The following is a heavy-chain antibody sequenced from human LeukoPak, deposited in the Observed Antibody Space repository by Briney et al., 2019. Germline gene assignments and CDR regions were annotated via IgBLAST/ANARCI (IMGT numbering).Heavy chain of an antibody. CDR3: ARVRYSSSSFDY. V-gene: IGHV3-21*01. J-gene: IGHJ4*02. D-gene: IGHD6-6*01. CDR2: ISSSSSYI. Sequence: GGSLRLSCAASGFTFITYGINWVRQAPGKGLEWVSSISSSSSYIYYADSVKGRFTISRDNAKNSLYLQMNSLRAEDTAVYYCARVRYSSSSFDYWGQGTLVTVSS. CDR1: GFTFITYG.